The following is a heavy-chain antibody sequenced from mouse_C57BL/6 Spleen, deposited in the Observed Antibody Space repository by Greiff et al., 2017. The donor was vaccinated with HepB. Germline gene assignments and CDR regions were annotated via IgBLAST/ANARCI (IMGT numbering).Heavy chain of an antibody. CDR1: GYTFTDHT. CDR3: AREITTNHYPFDY. CDR2: IYPSGGST. Sequence: QVQLQQSDAELAKPGASVKISCKASGYTFTDHTIHWMKQRPEQGLEWIGYIYPSGGSTKYNEKFKGKATLTADKSSSTAYMQLSSLTSEDSAVYFCAREITTNHYPFDYWGQGTSVTVSS. J-gene: IGHJ4*01. V-gene: IGHV1-78*01. D-gene: IGHD1-1*01.